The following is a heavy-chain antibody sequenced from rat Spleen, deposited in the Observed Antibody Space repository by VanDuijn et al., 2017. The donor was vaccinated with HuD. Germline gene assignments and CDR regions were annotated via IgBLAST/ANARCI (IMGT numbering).Heavy chain of an antibody. D-gene: IGHD1-4*01. CDR1: GFTFNNYW. Sequence: EVQLVESGGGSVQPGRSLKLSCVASGFTFNNYWMTWVRQAPGMGLEWVASISNASGRTYYSDSVKGRFTLSRDNAKSTLYLQMGSLRSEDTATYYCARPDGYTYVMDAWGQGASVTVSS. V-gene: IGHV5-31*01. J-gene: IGHJ4*01. CDR2: ISNASGRT. CDR3: ARPDGYTYVMDA.